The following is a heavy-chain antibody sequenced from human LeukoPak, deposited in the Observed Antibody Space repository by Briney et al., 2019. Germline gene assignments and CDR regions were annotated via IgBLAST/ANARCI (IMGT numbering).Heavy chain of an antibody. CDR2: IIPILGIA. J-gene: IGHJ4*02. CDR3: AREVGSYSEGDY. Sequence: ASVKVSCKASGGTFSSYAISWVRQAPGQGLEWMGRIIPILGIANYAQKFQGRVTITADKSTSTAYMELSSLRSEDTAVCYCAREVGSYSEGDYWGQGTLVTVSS. D-gene: IGHD1-26*01. CDR1: GGTFSSYA. V-gene: IGHV1-69*04.